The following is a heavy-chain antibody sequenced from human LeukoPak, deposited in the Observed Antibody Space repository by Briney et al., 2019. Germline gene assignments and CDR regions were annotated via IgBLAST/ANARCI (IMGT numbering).Heavy chain of an antibody. CDR3: ARDLVGVVTGNWFDP. Sequence: ASVKVSCKASGGTFSRYSISWVRQAPGQGLEWMGGIIPIFGTANYAQKFQGRVTITADESTSTAYMELSSLRSEDTAVYYCARDLVGVVTGNWFDPWGQGTLVTVSS. CDR1: GGTFSRYS. J-gene: IGHJ5*02. CDR2: IIPIFGTA. D-gene: IGHD2-21*02. V-gene: IGHV1-69*13.